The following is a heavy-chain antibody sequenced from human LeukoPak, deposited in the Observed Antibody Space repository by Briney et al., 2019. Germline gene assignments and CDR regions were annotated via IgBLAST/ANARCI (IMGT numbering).Heavy chain of an antibody. D-gene: IGHD2-2*01. CDR2: IYTSGST. J-gene: IGHJ4*02. CDR3: ARAGYCSSTSCPGLDY. CDR1: GGSISSGSYY. V-gene: IGHV4-61*02. Sequence: PSQTLSLTCTVSGGSISSGSYYWSWIRQPAGKGLEWIGRIYTSGSTNYNPSLKSRVTISVDTSKNQFSLKLSSVTAADTAVYYCARAGYCSSTSCPGLDYWGQGTLVTVSS.